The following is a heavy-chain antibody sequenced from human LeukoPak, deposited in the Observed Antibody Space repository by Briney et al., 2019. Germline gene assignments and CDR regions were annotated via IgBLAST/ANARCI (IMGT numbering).Heavy chain of an antibody. CDR2: MNPNSGNT. Sequence: ASVKVSCKASGYTFTSYDINWVRQATGQGLEWMGWMNPNSGNTGYAQKFQGRVTITRNTSISTAYMELSSLRSEDTAVYYCARSESDSYGICPGNYWGQGTLVTVSS. J-gene: IGHJ4*02. D-gene: IGHD5-18*01. CDR1: GYTFTSYD. V-gene: IGHV1-8*03. CDR3: ARSESDSYGICPGNY.